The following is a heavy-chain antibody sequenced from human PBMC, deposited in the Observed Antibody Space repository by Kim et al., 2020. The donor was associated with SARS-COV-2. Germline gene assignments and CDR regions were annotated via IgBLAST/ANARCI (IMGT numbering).Heavy chain of an antibody. D-gene: IGHD3-22*01. CDR2: ITSSSSTI. CDR3: ARDGGYSDSNGYYYNYYGMDV. V-gene: IGHV3-48*04. CDR1: GFTFSTYS. J-gene: IGHJ6*02. Sequence: GGSLRLSCAASGFTFSTYSMNWVRQAPGKGLEWVSYITSSSSTIYYADSVKGRFTISRDNAKNSLYLQMNSLRAEDMAVYYCARDGGYSDSNGYYYNYYGMDVWGQGTMVTVSS.